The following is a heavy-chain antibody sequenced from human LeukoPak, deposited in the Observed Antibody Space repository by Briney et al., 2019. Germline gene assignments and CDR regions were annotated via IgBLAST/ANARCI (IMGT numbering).Heavy chain of an antibody. CDR3: TTWYSSGWYSPGVDY. V-gene: IGHV3-15*01. CDR1: GFTFSNAW. Sequence: GGSLRLSCAASGFTFSNAWMSWVRQSPGKGLESVGRIKSKTDGGTTDYAAPVKGRFTISRDDSKNTLYLQMNSLKTEDTAVYYCTTWYSSGWYSPGVDYWGQGTLVTVSS. D-gene: IGHD6-19*01. J-gene: IGHJ4*02. CDR2: IKSKTDGGTT.